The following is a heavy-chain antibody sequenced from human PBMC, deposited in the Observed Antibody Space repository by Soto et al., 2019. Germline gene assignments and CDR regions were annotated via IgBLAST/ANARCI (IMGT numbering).Heavy chain of an antibody. CDR3: AKDKYSGSPSVIDY. V-gene: IGHV3-23*01. CDR2: LSNSGDST. Sequence: VQLLESGGGLVQSGESLRLSCAASGFTFSAFAMSWVRQAPGKGLEWVSSLSNSGDSTYYADSVKGRFSISRDNSKNTLLLQMNTLRADDTALYYCAKDKYSGSPSVIDYWGQGILVTVSS. CDR1: GFTFSAFA. D-gene: IGHD1-26*01. J-gene: IGHJ4*02.